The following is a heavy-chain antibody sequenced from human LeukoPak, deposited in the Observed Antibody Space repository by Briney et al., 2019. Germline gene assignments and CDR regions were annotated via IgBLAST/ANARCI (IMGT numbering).Heavy chain of an antibody. Sequence: GGSLRLSCAASGFSFSSYAMSWVRQAPGKGLEWVATITLTGSRTYFPDSVKGRFTLSRDNSKSMLYLQVNSLRAEDTALYYCAKGKAEAYPYNFDNWGQGILVTVSS. CDR3: AKGKAEAYPYNFDN. D-gene: IGHD1-1*01. CDR1: GFSFSSYA. V-gene: IGHV3-23*01. J-gene: IGHJ4*02. CDR2: ITLTGSRT.